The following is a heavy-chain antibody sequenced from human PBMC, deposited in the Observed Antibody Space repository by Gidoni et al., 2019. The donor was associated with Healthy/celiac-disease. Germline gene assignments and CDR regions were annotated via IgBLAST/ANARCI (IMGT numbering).Heavy chain of an antibody. CDR2: IYYSGST. CDR3: ARNVITIFGVVPYYYGMDV. J-gene: IGHJ6*02. D-gene: IGHD3-3*01. Sequence: GPGLVKPSETLSLTCTVSGGSISSYYWSWIRQPPGKGLEWIGYIYYSGSTNYNPSLKSRVTISVDTSKNQFSLKLSSGTAADTAVYYCARNVITIFGVVPYYYGMDVWGQGTTVTVSS. V-gene: IGHV4-59*01. CDR1: GGSISSYY.